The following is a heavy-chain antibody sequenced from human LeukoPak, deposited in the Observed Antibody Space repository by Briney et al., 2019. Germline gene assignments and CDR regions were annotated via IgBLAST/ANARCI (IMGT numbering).Heavy chain of an antibody. CDR3: ARAGHIVVVGAFDI. CDR1: GFTFSSYA. J-gene: IGHJ3*02. Sequence: QAGGSLRLSCAASGFTFSSYAMHWVRQAPGKGLEYVSAISSNGGSTYYANSVKGRFTISRDNSKNTLYLQMGSLRAEDMAVYYCARAGHIVVVGAFDIWGQGTMVTVSS. V-gene: IGHV3-64*01. CDR2: ISSNGGST. D-gene: IGHD2-21*01.